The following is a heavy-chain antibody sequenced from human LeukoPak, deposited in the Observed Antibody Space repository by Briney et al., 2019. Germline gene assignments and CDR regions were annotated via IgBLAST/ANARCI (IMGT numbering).Heavy chain of an antibody. Sequence: PSETLSLTCTVSGVSITSDYWSWIRQPPGKGLEWIGEINHSGGTNYDPSLKSRVTISVDTSKKQFSLKLKSVTAADTAVYYCARGRANYYDSRGYYFSFDYWDQGTLVTVSS. CDR3: ARGRANYYDSRGYYFSFDY. CDR1: GVSITSDY. CDR2: INHSGGT. J-gene: IGHJ4*02. D-gene: IGHD3-22*01. V-gene: IGHV4-34*01.